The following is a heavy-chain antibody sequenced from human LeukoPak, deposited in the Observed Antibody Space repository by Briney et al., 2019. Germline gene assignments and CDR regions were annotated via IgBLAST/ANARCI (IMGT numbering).Heavy chain of an antibody. J-gene: IGHJ6*03. V-gene: IGHV3-21*01. CDR2: ISSSSSYI. CDR3: ARGDLGDGSGSSYYYMDV. D-gene: IGHD3-10*01. Sequence: GGSLRLSCAASGFTFSSYSMNWVRQAPGKGLEWVSSISSSSSYIDYADSVKGRFTISRDNAKNSLYLQMNSLRAEDTAVYYCARGDLGDGSGSSYYYMDVWGKGTTVTVSS. CDR1: GFTFSSYS.